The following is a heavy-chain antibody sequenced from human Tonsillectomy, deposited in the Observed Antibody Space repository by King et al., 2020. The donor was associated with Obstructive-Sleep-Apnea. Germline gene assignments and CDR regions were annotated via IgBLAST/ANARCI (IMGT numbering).Heavy chain of an antibody. J-gene: IGHJ4*02. CDR2: ISYDGRNK. CDR1: GFTFSSYA. D-gene: IGHD3-9*01. Sequence: QLVQSGGGVVQPGRSLRLSCAASGFTFSSYAMHWVRQAPGKGLEWGAVISYDGRNKYYADSVKGRFTISRDNSKNTLYLQMNSLRAEDTAVYYGACSSVLRYFDRLSMPPFYFDYWGQGTLVTVSS. V-gene: IGHV3-30*01. CDR3: ACSSVLRYFDRLSMPPFYFDY.